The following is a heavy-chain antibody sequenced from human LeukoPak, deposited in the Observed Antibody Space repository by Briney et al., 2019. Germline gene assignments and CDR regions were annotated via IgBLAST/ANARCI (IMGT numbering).Heavy chain of an antibody. CDR1: GFTFSGSW. Sequence: GGSLRLSCAASGFTFSGSWMHWVRQAPGKGLVWVPRIKSDGSTTSHADSVKGRFTISRDNTKNTLYLQMNSLRVEDTAVCYCARGDYFDYWGQGTLVTVPS. J-gene: IGHJ4*02. CDR3: ARGDYFDY. V-gene: IGHV3-74*01. CDR2: IKSDGSTT.